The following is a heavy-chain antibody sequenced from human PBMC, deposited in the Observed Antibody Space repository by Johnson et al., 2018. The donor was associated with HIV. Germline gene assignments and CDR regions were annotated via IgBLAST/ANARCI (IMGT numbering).Heavy chain of an antibody. CDR2: VSYDGSNK. Sequence: QVQLVESGGGVVQPGTSLRLSCAASGFTFSNYAMGWVRQAPGKGLEWVAVVSYDGSNKYYADSVKGRFTISRDNSKNTLYLQVNSLRPEDTAVYYCAKNNQVWGLLPVDAFDIWGQGTLITVSS. CDR1: GFTFSNYA. J-gene: IGHJ3*02. V-gene: IGHV3-30*18. D-gene: IGHD1-26*01. CDR3: AKNNQVWGLLPVDAFDI.